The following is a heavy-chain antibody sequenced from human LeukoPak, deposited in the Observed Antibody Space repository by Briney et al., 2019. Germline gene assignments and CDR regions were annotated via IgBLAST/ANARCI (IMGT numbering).Heavy chain of an antibody. CDR1: GFTFSNYG. V-gene: IGHV3-30*02. D-gene: IGHD5-18*01. CDR2: IRNDGSNN. Sequence: GGSLRLSCAASGFTFSNYGMHWVRQAPGKGLEWVAFIRNDGSNNYNADSVKGRFTISRDTSKNTLYLQMNSLRAEDTAVYYCAKRKGETAMVYFDYWGQGNLVTVSS. J-gene: IGHJ4*02. CDR3: AKRKGETAMVYFDY.